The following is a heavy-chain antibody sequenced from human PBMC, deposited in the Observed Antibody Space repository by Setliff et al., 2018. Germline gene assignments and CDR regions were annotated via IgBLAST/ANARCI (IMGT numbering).Heavy chain of an antibody. CDR2: ISSSGSLI. CDR1: GFTFSDYY. Sequence: LRLSCATSGFTFSDYYMSWIRQTPGKGLEWVAYISSSGSLIYYPDSVKGRFTISRGNSKNTLFLQMNSLRAEDTARYYCAKGKGPQPRPSLDYWGQGTLVTVSS. V-gene: IGHV3-11*01. J-gene: IGHJ4*02. CDR3: AKGKGPQPRPSLDY.